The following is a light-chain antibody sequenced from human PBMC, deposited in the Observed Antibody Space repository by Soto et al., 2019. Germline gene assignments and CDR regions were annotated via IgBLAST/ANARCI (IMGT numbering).Light chain of an antibody. J-gene: IGKJ2*01. CDR2: AAS. Sequence: EIEMTQSPVTLSVSPGERATLSCRASQSIDTKLAWYQQKPGQAPRLLISAASIRAIGIPARFSGSGSGTEFTLTISGLQSEDFADYYCQQYKDWPPYTFGQGTKLEIK. CDR3: QQYKDWPPYT. CDR1: QSIDTK. V-gene: IGKV3-15*01.